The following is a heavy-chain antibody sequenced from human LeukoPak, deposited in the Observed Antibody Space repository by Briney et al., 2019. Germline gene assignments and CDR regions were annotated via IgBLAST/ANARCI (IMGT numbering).Heavy chain of an antibody. CDR2: ISGSGGST. V-gene: IGHV3-23*01. CDR1: GFTFSSYG. J-gene: IGHJ3*02. Sequence: QPGGSLRLSCAASGFTFSSYGMSWVRQAPGRGLEWVSAISGSGGSTYYADSVKGRFTISRDNSKNTLYLQMNSLRAEDTAVYYCARGRGYREGDAFDIWGQGTMVTVSS. D-gene: IGHD5-18*01. CDR3: ARGRGYREGDAFDI.